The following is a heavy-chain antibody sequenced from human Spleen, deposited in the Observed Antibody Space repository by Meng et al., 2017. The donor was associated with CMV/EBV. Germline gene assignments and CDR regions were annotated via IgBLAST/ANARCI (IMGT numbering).Heavy chain of an antibody. D-gene: IGHD3-22*01. Sequence: GESLKISCVASGFTFSNYWMRWVRQAPGEGLEWLATIRQDGREKLYVDSVRGRFTISRDNAKKSLYLEMNSLTVEDTAVYYCAREGFGSGYWFDPWGQGTLVTVFS. CDR3: AREGFGSGYWFDP. CDR1: GFTFSNYW. J-gene: IGHJ5*02. CDR2: IRQDGREK. V-gene: IGHV3-7*01.